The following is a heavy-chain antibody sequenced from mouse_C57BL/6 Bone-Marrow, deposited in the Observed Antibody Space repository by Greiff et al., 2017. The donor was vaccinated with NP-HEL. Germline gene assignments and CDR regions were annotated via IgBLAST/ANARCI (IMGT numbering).Heavy chain of an antibody. V-gene: IGHV1-55*01. Sequence: QVQLQQPGAELVKPGASVKMSCKASGYTFTSYWITWVKQRPGPGLEWIGDIYPGSGSTNYNEKFKSKATLTVDTSSSTAYMQLSSLTSEDSAVYYCARWRGSSYAMDYWGQGTSVTVSS. D-gene: IGHD1-1*01. CDR1: GYTFTSYW. CDR2: IYPGSGST. J-gene: IGHJ4*01. CDR3: ARWRGSSYAMDY.